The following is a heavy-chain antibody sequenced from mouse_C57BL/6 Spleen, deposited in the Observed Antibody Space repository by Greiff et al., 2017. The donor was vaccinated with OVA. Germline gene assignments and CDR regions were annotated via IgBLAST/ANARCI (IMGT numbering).Heavy chain of an antibody. J-gene: IGHJ2*01. CDR2: IDPSDSYT. CDR1: GYTFTSYW. CDR3: ARSFFPDY. V-gene: IGHV1-69*01. Sequence: VQLQESGAELVMPGASVKLSCKASGYTFTSYWMHWVKQRPGQGLEWIGEIDPSDSYTNYNQKFKGKSTLTVDKSSSTAYMQLSSLTSEDSAVYYCARSFFPDYWGQGTTLTVSS.